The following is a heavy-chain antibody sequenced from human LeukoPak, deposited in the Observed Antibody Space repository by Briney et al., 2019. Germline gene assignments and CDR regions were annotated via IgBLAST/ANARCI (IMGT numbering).Heavy chain of an antibody. CDR3: ARDLISSSHDSFDM. V-gene: IGHV3-21*01. Sequence: GGSLRLSCAASGFTFSSYTMNWVRQAPGKGLEWVSSIGSSSSFIYYADSVKGRFTISRDNAKNSLFLQMDSLRAEDTAVYYCARDLISSSHDSFDMWGQGTMVTVSS. J-gene: IGHJ3*02. CDR2: IGSSSSFI. D-gene: IGHD6-13*01. CDR1: GFTFSSYT.